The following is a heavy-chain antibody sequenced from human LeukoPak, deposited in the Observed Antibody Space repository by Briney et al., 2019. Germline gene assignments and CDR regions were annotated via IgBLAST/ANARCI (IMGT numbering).Heavy chain of an antibody. CDR3: ATSESQTRFDY. V-gene: IGHV5-51*01. CDR1: EYSFTTHW. D-gene: IGHD1/OR15-1a*01. CDR2: IFPGDPDT. J-gene: IGHJ4*02. Sequence: GESLKISCKGSEYSFTTHWIGWVRQMPGKGLDWMGIIFPGDPDTTYSPSFQGQVTISADKSTSTAYLQWNSLKASDTAIYYCATSESQTRFDYWGQGTLVTVSS.